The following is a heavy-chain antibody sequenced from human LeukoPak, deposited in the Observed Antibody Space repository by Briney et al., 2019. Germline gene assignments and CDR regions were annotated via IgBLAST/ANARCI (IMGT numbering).Heavy chain of an antibody. CDR1: GFTFSNYA. Sequence: GSLRLSCAASGFTFSNYAMSWVRQAPGKGLEWVSVISDSGGTTHYADSVKGRFTISRDNSKNTLYLQMNSLRAEDTAVYNCAKGPWGSYSDYWGQGTLVTVSS. J-gene: IGHJ4*02. CDR3: AKGPWGSYSDY. V-gene: IGHV3-23*01. D-gene: IGHD3-16*01. CDR2: ISDSGGTT.